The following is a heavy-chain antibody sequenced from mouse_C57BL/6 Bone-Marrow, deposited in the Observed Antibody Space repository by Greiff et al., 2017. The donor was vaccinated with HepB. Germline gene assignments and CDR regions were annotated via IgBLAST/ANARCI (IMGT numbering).Heavy chain of an antibody. CDR1: GYTFTSYW. CDR2: IDPNSGGT. CDR3: SRNTTVVSYYFDY. J-gene: IGHJ2*01. D-gene: IGHD1-1*01. V-gene: IGHV1-72*01. Sequence: QVQLQQPGAELVTPGASVKLSCKASGYTFTSYWMHWVKQRPGRGLEWIGRIDPNSGGTKYNEKFKSKATLTVDKPSSTAYMQLSSLTSEGSAVYYWSRNTTVVSYYFDYWGQGTTLTVSS.